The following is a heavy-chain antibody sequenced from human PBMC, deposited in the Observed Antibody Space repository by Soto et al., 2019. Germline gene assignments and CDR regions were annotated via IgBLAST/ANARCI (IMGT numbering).Heavy chain of an antibody. D-gene: IGHD6-13*01. CDR3: AVMAAAGTFDY. CDR1: GFTFSSYA. V-gene: IGHV3-30-3*01. J-gene: IGHJ4*02. Sequence: QVQLVESGGGVVQPGRSLRLSCAASGFTFSSYAMHWVRQAPGKGLEWVAVISYDGSNKYYADSVKGRFTISRDNSKNTLYLQMCSLRAEDTAVYYCAVMAAAGTFDYWGQGTLVNVAS. CDR2: ISYDGSNK.